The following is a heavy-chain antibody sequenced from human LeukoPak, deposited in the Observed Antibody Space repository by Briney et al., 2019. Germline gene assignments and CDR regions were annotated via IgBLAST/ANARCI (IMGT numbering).Heavy chain of an antibody. V-gene: IGHV3-9*01. CDR3: AKVGVRGVIYDAFDI. J-gene: IGHJ3*02. CDR1: GFTFDDYA. Sequence: GGSLRLSCAASGFTFDDYAMRWVRQAPGKGLEWVSGISWNSGSIGYADSVKGRFTISRDNAKNSLYLQMNSLRAEDTALYYCAKVGVRGVIYDAFDIWGQGTMVTVSS. D-gene: IGHD3-10*01. CDR2: ISWNSGSI.